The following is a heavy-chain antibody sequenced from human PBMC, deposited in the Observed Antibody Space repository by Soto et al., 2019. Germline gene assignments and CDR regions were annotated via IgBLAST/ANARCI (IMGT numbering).Heavy chain of an antibody. CDR1: GYTFTSYY. CDR3: ARVDRITMIVVVITEHPFYGMDV. D-gene: IGHD3-22*01. J-gene: IGHJ6*02. V-gene: IGHV1-46*01. Sequence: GASVKVSCKASGYTFTSYYMHWVRQAPGQGLEWMGIINPSGGSTSYAQKFQGRVTMTRDTSTSTVYMELSSLRSEDTAVYYCARVDRITMIVVVITEHPFYGMDVWGQGTTVTVSS. CDR2: INPSGGST.